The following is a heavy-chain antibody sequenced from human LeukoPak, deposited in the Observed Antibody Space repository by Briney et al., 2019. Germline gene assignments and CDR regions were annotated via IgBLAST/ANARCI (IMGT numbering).Heavy chain of an antibody. V-gene: IGHV3-11*04. Sequence: GGSLRLSCAASGFTFSDYYMSWIRQAPGKGLEWVSYISSSGGTIFYADSVKGRFTISRDNAKNSLYLQMNSLRAEDTAVYYCARDTTVTTGGFDYWGQGTLVTVSS. CDR2: ISSSGGTI. J-gene: IGHJ4*02. D-gene: IGHD4-17*01. CDR3: ARDTTVTTGGFDY. CDR1: GFTFSDYY.